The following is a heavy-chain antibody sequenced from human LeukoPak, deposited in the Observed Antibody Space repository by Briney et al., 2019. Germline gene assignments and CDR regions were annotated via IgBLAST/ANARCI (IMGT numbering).Heavy chain of an antibody. Sequence: GSLRLSCAASGFPFSRYSTNWVRQAPGKGLEWVSSISSSSSYIYYADSVKGRFTISRDNAKNSLYLQMNSLRAEDTAVYYCARALYCSGGSCYSAAVYWGQGTLVTVSS. J-gene: IGHJ4*02. CDR3: ARALYCSGGSCYSAAVY. V-gene: IGHV3-21*01. CDR2: ISSSSSYI. CDR1: GFPFSRYS. D-gene: IGHD2-15*01.